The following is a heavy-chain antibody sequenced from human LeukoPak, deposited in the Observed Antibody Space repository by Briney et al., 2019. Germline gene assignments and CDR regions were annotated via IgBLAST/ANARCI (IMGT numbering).Heavy chain of an antibody. V-gene: IGHV3-74*01. CDR3: ARGYSSSSDDFDY. CDR1: GLTFSSHW. Sequence: GGSLRLSCAASGLTFSSHWMHWVRQAPGKGLVWVSRITNDGSSTTYADSVKGRFTISRDNAKSSLYLQMNSLRVEDTAVYFCARGYSSSSDDFDYWGQGALVAVSS. D-gene: IGHD6-13*01. CDR2: ITNDGSST. J-gene: IGHJ4*02.